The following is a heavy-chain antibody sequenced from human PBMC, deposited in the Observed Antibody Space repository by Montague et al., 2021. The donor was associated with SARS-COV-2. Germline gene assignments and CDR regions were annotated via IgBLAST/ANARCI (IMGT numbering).Heavy chain of an antibody. CDR2: INQSGST. Sequence: TLSLTCAVYGGSFSGYYWSWIRQPPGKGLEWIGEINQSGSTNYNPSLKSRVTLSVDTSKKQFSLKLSSLTAADTAVYYCSRVAGGYYHDSSAYFDYWGQGSLGTVSS. D-gene: IGHD3-22*01. V-gene: IGHV4-34*01. CDR3: SRVAGGYYHDSSAYFDY. CDR1: GGSFSGYY. J-gene: IGHJ4*02.